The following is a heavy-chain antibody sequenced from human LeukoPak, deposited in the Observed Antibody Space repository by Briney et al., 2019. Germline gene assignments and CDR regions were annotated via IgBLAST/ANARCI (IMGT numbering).Heavy chain of an antibody. J-gene: IGHJ4*02. Sequence: GGSLRLSCAASGFTVSSNYMSWVRQAPGKGLEWVANIKQDGCEKYYVDSVKGRFTISRDNAKNSLYLQMNSLRAEDTAVYYCARVLWWNTAFTFEYWGQGTLVTVSS. V-gene: IGHV3-7*01. CDR3: ARVLWWNTAFTFEY. D-gene: IGHD2-21*01. CDR2: IKQDGCEK. CDR1: GFTVSSNY.